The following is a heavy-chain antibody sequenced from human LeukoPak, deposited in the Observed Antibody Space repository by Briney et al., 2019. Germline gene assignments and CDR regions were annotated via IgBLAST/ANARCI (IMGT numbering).Heavy chain of an antibody. CDR2: IYSGGST. Sequence: PGGSLRLSRAASGFTVISNYMSRVRQAPVKGLEWVSVIYSGGSTYYADSVKGRFTISRDNSKNTLYLQMNSLRAEDTAVYYCARGVGSGSRLRAGDYWGQGTLVTVSS. CDR3: ARGVGSGSRLRAGDY. D-gene: IGHD1-26*01. J-gene: IGHJ4*02. V-gene: IGHV3-53*01. CDR1: GFTVISNY.